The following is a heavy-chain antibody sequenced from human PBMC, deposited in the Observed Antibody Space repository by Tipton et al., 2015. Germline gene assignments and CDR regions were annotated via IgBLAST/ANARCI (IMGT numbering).Heavy chain of an antibody. Sequence: QLVQSGAEVRKPGASVKVSCKASGYTFTSYYLHWVRQAPGQGLEWMGVINPRVGVTTYAQSFQGRVTMTRDTSTTTVYMKLTSLRADDTAVYYCARGWLGESLNSGDYWGQGTLVTVSS. D-gene: IGHD3-10*01. CDR2: INPRVGVT. J-gene: IGHJ4*02. V-gene: IGHV1-46*01. CDR3: ARGWLGESLNSGDY. CDR1: GYTFTSYY.